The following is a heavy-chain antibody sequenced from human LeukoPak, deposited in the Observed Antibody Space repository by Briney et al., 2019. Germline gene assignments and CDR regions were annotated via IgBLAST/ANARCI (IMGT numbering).Heavy chain of an antibody. J-gene: IGHJ4*02. Sequence: ASVKVSCKASGYTFTSYYMHWVRPAPGQGLEWMGIINPSGGSTSYAQKFQGRVTMTRDTSTSTVYMELSSLRSEDTAVYYCARAPLGITGATDYFDYWGQGTLVTVSS. CDR1: GYTFTSYY. D-gene: IGHD1-7*01. V-gene: IGHV1-46*01. CDR3: ARAPLGITGATDYFDY. CDR2: INPSGGST.